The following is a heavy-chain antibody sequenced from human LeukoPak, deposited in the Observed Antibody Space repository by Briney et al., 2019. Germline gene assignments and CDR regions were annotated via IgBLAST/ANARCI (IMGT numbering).Heavy chain of an antibody. CDR2: ISGSGGST. J-gene: IGHJ4*02. D-gene: IGHD3-22*01. CDR3: AKDDQGYDSRTYFDY. CDR1: GFTLDDYG. V-gene: IGHV3-23*01. Sequence: GGSLRLSCAASGFTLDDYGMSWVRQAPGKGLEWVSAISGSGGSTYYADSVKGRFTISRDNSKNTLYLQMNSLRAEDTAVYYCAKDDQGYDSRTYFDYWGQGTLVTVSS.